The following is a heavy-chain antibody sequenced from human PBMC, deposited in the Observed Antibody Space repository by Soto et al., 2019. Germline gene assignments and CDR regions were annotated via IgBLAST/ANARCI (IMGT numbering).Heavy chain of an antibody. D-gene: IGHD3-3*01. V-gene: IGHV4-61*08. CDR1: GGSISSGGYY. CDR2: IYSSGTT. J-gene: IGHJ6*03. Sequence: SETLSLTCTVSGGSISSGGYYWSWIRQHPGKGLEWIGYIYSSGTTYYNPSLKSRVTMSVDTSKIQFSLNLSSVTAADTAVYYCARQASYDFWDGRFYYNYYMDVWGKGTLVTVSS. CDR3: ARQASYDFWDGRFYYNYYMDV.